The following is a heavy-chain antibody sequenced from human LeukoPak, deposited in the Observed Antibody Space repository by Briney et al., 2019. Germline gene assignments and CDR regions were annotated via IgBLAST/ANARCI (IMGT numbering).Heavy chain of an antibody. Sequence: GGSLRLPCAASGFTFSSYWMSWVRQAPGKGLEWVANIKQDGSEKYYVDSVKGRFTISRDNAKNSLYLQMNSLRAEDTAVYYCATTRRIVVVRPYYFDYWGQGTLVTVSS. J-gene: IGHJ4*02. CDR1: GFTFSSYW. CDR3: ATTRRIVVVRPYYFDY. D-gene: IGHD3-22*01. CDR2: IKQDGSEK. V-gene: IGHV3-7*03.